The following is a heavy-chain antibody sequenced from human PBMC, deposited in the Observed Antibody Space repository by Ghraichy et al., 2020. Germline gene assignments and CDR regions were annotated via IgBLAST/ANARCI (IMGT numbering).Heavy chain of an antibody. V-gene: IGHV4-39*01. CDR1: GGSISSSSYY. Sequence: SETLSLTCTVSGGSISSSSYYWGWIRQPPGKGLEWIGSIYYSGSTYYNPSLKSRVTISVDTSKNQFSLKLRSVTAADTAVYYCARPDYYYGMDVWGQGTTVTVSS. J-gene: IGHJ6*02. CDR3: ARPDYYYGMDV. CDR2: IYYSGST.